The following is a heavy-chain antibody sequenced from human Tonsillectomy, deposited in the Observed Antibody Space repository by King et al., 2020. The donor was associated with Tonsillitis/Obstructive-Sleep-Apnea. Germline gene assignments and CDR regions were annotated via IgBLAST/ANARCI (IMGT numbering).Heavy chain of an antibody. CDR3: ARGDFSNRYYFDF. D-gene: IGHD4-11*01. CDR1: GYSFTTRY. Sequence: QLVQSGAEVRKPGASVKLSCRASGYSFTTRYVHWVRQARGQGLEWMGIINPSSGSTTYPPKFQGRVSMTKDTSTNTVYMELTSIRSEDTAVYYCARGDFSNRYYFDFWGQGTLVSVSS. CDR2: INPSSGST. V-gene: IGHV1-46*01. J-gene: IGHJ4*02.